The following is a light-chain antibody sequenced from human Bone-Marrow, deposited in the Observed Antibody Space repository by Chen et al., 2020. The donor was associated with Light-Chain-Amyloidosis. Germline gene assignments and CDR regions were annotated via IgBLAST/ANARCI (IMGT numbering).Light chain of an antibody. Sequence: QSALTQPASVSGSPGQSITISCTGTSGDVGTYNYVSWYQQNPGKAPKVMIYAVSNRPSGVYNRFSGSKSGNTASLTISGLQAEDEADYYCSSFTSSSSYVFGPGTKVTVL. J-gene: IGLJ1*01. CDR2: AVS. CDR1: SGDVGTYNY. CDR3: SSFTSSSSYV. V-gene: IGLV2-14*01.